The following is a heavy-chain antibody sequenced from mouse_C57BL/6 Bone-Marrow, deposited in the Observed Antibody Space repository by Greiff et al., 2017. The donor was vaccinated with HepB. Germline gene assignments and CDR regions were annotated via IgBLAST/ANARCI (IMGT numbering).Heavy chain of an antibody. CDR1: GYTFTSYG. J-gene: IGHJ4*01. CDR3: ARIDYGSSSSYAIDY. V-gene: IGHV1-81*01. Sequence: VQLQQSGAELARPGASVKLSCKASGYTFTSYGISWVKQRTGQGLEWIGEIYPRSGNTYYNEKFKGKATLTADKSSSTAYMELRSLTSEDSAVYFCARIDYGSSSSYAIDYWGQGTSVTVSS. CDR2: IYPRSGNT. D-gene: IGHD1-1*01.